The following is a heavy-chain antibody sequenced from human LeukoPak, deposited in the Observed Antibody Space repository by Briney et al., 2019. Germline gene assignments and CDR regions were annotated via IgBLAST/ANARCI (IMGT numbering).Heavy chain of an antibody. D-gene: IGHD3-22*01. CDR3: ARVPFDYDSSEGAFDI. CDR1: GGSFSGYY. CDR2: INHSGST. Sequence: SETLSLTCAVYGGSFSGYYWSWIRQPPGKGLEWIGEINHSGSTNYNPSLKSRVTISVDTSKNQFSLKLSSVTAADTAVYYCARVPFDYDSSEGAFDIWGQGTMVTVSS. V-gene: IGHV4-34*01. J-gene: IGHJ3*02.